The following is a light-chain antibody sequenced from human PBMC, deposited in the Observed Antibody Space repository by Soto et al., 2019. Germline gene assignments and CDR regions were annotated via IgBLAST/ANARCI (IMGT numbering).Light chain of an antibody. CDR1: QGISNY. J-gene: IGKJ1*01. CDR2: AAS. V-gene: IGKV1-27*01. Sequence: DIQMTQSPTSLSAFVGDRVTITCRASQGISNYLAWYQQKPGKVPELLIYAASTLQSGVPFRFSGSRSGTDFTLTISSLQPEDVATYYCQKYYSAPWTFGQGTKGDIK. CDR3: QKYYSAPWT.